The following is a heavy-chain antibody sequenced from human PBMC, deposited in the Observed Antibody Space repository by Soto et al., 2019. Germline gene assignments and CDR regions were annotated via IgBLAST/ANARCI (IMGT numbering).Heavy chain of an antibody. Sequence: ASVKVSCKASGYTFTSYAMHWVRQAPGQRLEWMGWINAGNGNTKYSQKFQGRVTITRDTSASTAYMELSSLRSEDTAVYYCARSYYYDSSGYDAFDIWGQGTMVTVSS. V-gene: IGHV1-3*01. D-gene: IGHD3-22*01. CDR3: ARSYYYDSSGYDAFDI. J-gene: IGHJ3*02. CDR1: GYTFTSYA. CDR2: INAGNGNT.